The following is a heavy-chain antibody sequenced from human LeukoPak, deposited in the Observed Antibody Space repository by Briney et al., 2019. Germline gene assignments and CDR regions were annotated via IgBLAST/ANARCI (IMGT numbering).Heavy chain of an antibody. V-gene: IGHV4-4*07. CDR2: IYTSGST. CDR3: ARDTDSSGWYYYYYGMDV. Sequence: SETLSLTCTVSGGSISSYYWSWIRQPAGEGLEWIGRIYTSGSTNYNPSLKSRVTMSVDTSKNQFSLKLSSVTAADTAVYYCARDTDSSGWYYYYYGMDVWGQGTTVTVSS. CDR1: GGSISSYY. J-gene: IGHJ6*02. D-gene: IGHD6-19*01.